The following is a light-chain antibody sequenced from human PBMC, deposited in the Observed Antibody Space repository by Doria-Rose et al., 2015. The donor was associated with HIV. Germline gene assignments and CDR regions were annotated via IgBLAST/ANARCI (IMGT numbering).Light chain of an antibody. CDR2: DGS. Sequence: TQSPGTLSLSPGERATLSCRASQSFSSTYLAWYQQKPGQAPSLLIYDGSTRATGIPDRFSASGSGTDFTLTFNRLEPEDFALYYCHQYGTSWTFGQGTEVEI. CDR3: HQYGTSWT. CDR1: QSFSSTY. J-gene: IGKJ1*01. V-gene: IGKV3-20*01.